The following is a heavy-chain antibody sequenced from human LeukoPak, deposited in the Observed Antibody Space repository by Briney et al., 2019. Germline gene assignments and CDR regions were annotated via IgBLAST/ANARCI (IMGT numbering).Heavy chain of an antibody. CDR1: GFTFSSYA. Sequence: GGSLRLSCAASGFTFSSYAMSWVRQAPGKGLEWVSAISGSGGSTYHADSVKGRFTISRDNSKNTLYLQMNSLRAEDTAVYYCAKDWWPVTITTYMDVWGKGTTVTVSS. J-gene: IGHJ6*03. CDR3: AKDWWPVTITTYMDV. CDR2: ISGSGGST. D-gene: IGHD4-17*01. V-gene: IGHV3-23*01.